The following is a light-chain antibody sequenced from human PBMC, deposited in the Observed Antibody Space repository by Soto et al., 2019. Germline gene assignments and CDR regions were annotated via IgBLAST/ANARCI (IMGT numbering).Light chain of an antibody. CDR2: GAS. V-gene: IGKV3-20*01. J-gene: IGKJ4*01. CDR1: QSVSGSH. CDR3: QQYGGSPLVT. Sequence: EIVLTQSTATLSLSPGERATLSCRASQSVSGSHLAWYQQKPGQAPRLLIYGASSRATGIPDRFSGSGSGTDSTLTISRLEPEDFAVYYCQQYGGSPLVTFGG.